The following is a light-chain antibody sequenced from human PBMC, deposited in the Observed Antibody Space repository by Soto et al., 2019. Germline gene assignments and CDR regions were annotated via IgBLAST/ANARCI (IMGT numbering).Light chain of an antibody. V-gene: IGKV3-20*01. CDR3: QQYGSTPPT. Sequence: VLTQSPGTLSVSPGERVTVTCGASQSVTGNYLAWYQQKPGQAPRLLIYGASYRATGIPDRFSGSGSGTDFSLPISRLEPEDFAVYCGQQYGSTPPTFGQGTKVEMK. CDR2: GAS. J-gene: IGKJ1*01. CDR1: QSVTGNY.